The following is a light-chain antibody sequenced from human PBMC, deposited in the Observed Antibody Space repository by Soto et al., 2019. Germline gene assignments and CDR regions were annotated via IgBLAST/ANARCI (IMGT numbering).Light chain of an antibody. CDR3: QTWGTGPWV. CDR2: LNSDGSH. V-gene: IGLV4-69*01. J-gene: IGLJ3*02. CDR1: SGHSTYA. Sequence: QLVLTQSPSASASLGASVKLTCTLSSGHSTYAIAWHQQQPEKGPRYLMKLNSDGSHSKGDGSPDRFSGSSSGAERYLTVSSHQSEDEADYYCQTWGTGPWVFGGGTKLTVL.